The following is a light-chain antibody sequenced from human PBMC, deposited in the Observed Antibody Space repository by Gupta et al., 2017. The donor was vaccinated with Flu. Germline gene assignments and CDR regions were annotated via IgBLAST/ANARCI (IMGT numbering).Light chain of an antibody. V-gene: IGKV3-11*01. CDR3: DQRRNCPPIP. CDR2: DAS. Sequence: EIVLTQSPATLSLSTGERATLSCRASQSVSTYLAWYQGKQGLAPRLLIYDASNRDAGISARFGGGGVGKEVAITNSSREHEEFAGYYCDQRRNCPPIPVGRGTTVDI. J-gene: IGKJ4*01. CDR1: QSVSTY.